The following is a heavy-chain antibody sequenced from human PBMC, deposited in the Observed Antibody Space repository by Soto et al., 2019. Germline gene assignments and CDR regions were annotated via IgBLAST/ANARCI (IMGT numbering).Heavy chain of an antibody. CDR2: IIPMFGIT. Sequence: QVQLVQSGADVKKPGSSVKVSCKASGATFSSSTFTWVRQAPGQGLEWMGRIIPMFGITNSAQKFQGRLGITADESTNTVFMDMSTLRSDDTASYYCATGALTFGGVLNAWGQGTLVNVSS. D-gene: IGHD3-16*01. CDR1: GATFSSST. V-gene: IGHV1-69*02. CDR3: ATGALTFGGVLNA. J-gene: IGHJ4*02.